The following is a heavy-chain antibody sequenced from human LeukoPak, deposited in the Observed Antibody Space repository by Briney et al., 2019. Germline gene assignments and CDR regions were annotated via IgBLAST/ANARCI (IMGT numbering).Heavy chain of an antibody. CDR2: ISGSGDTT. D-gene: IGHD2-2*01. CDR3: AKSQRNDQQVVQRIDY. CDR1: RFTFSTYA. Sequence: GGSLRLSCTASRFTFSTYAMSWVRQAPGKGLEWVSSISGSGDTTYYTGSVKGRFTVSRDNSKNALYLQMSSLRAEDTAVYYCAKSQRNDQQVVQRIDYWGQGTLVTVSS. J-gene: IGHJ4*02. V-gene: IGHV3-23*01.